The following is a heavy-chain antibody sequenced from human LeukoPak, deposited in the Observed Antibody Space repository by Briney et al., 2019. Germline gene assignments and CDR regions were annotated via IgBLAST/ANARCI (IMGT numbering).Heavy chain of an antibody. D-gene: IGHD2-2*01. J-gene: IGHJ4*02. V-gene: IGHV3-23*01. CDR3: AKGSPKYQLLRDFDY. CDR1: GFTFSSYA. Sequence: GGSLRLSCAASGFTFSSYAMSWVRQAPGRGLEWVSAISSSGGSTYYADSVKGRFTISRDNSKNTLYLQMNSLRAEDTAVYYCAKGSPKYQLLRDFDYWGQGTLVTVSS. CDR2: ISSSGGST.